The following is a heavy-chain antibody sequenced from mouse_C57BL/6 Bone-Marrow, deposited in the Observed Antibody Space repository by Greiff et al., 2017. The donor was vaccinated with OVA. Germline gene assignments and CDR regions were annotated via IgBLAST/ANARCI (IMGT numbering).Heavy chain of an antibody. Sequence: QVQLQQSGAELVRPGASVKLSCKASGYTFTDYYINWVKQRPGQGLEWIARIYPGSGNTYYNEKFKGKATLTAEKSSSTAYMQLSSLTSEDSAVYFCARSGGLRRFAYWGQGTLVTVSA. CDR1: GYTFTDYY. J-gene: IGHJ3*01. V-gene: IGHV1-76*01. CDR3: ARSGGLRRFAY. CDR2: IYPGSGNT. D-gene: IGHD2-4*01.